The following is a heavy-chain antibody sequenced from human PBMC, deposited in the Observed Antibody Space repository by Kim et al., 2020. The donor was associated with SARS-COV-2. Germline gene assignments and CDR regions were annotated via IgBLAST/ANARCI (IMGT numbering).Heavy chain of an antibody. D-gene: IGHD5-12*01. J-gene: IGHJ6*02. V-gene: IGHV1-46*01. Sequence: ASVKVSCKASGYTFTSYYMHWVRQAPGQGLEWMGIINPSGGSTSYAQKFQGRVTMTRDTSTSTVYMELSSLRSEDTAVYYCARNSGRSIVATSPINYYYYGMDVWSQGTTGTISS. CDR1: GYTFTSYY. CDR3: ARNSGRSIVATSPINYYYYGMDV. CDR2: INPSGGST.